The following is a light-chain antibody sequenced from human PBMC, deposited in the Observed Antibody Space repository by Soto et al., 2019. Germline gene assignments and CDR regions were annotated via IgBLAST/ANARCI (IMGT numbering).Light chain of an antibody. CDR1: QSSSRW. V-gene: IGKV1-5*01. J-gene: IGKJ1*01. CDR3: EQDIRPER. Sequence: QMTQSSSTLSSKKKDRVTITCRASQSSSRWLAWSQQKPGKAPKLLIYDVSSLESGVPSRFSGSGSGTEFTLTIIFLQPDGFGACYGEQDIRPERFCQG. CDR2: DVS.